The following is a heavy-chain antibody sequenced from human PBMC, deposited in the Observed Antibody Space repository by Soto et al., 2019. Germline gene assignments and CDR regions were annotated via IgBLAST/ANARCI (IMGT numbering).Heavy chain of an antibody. CDR3: AKNQERELPRVIDF. V-gene: IGHV3-23*01. CDR2: MSGSSSTT. D-gene: IGHD1-7*01. CDR1: GLTFSNYA. Sequence: GGSLRLSCATSGLTFSNYAMSWVRQAPGGGLEWVSSMSGSSSTTHYADSVRGRFTISRDRSKNTLYLQMSSLRAEDTALYYCAKNQERELPRVIDFWGQGTLVTVSS. J-gene: IGHJ4*02.